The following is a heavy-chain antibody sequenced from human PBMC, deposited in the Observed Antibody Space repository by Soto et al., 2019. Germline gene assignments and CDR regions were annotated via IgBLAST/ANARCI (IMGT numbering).Heavy chain of an antibody. D-gene: IGHD1-1*01. CDR3: ASVVEMATTYYFDY. CDR1: SDSSSSYK. J-gene: IGHJ4*02. Sequence: PSETLSLTCTVSSDSSSSYKWSWIRQTPVKGLEWIGYIDNSGGTSYNPSLRSRVTISIDTSKNQFSLKLSSVTAADTAVYYCASVVEMATTYYFDYWGQGTLVTVSS. V-gene: IGHV4-59*01. CDR2: IDNSGGT.